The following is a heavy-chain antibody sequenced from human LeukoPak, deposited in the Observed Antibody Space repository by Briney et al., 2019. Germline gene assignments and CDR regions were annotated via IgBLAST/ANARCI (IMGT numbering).Heavy chain of an antibody. CDR2: ISGSGGST. CDR3: AKSPLYCSGGSCYPGSMFG. V-gene: IGHV3-23*01. Sequence: GGSLRLSCAASGFTFSSYAMSWVRQAPGKGLEWVSAISGSGGSTYYADSVKGRFTISRDNSKNMLYLQMNSLRAEDTAVYYCAKSPLYCSGGSCYPGSMFGWGQGTLVTVSS. D-gene: IGHD2-15*01. CDR1: GFTFSSYA. J-gene: IGHJ4*02.